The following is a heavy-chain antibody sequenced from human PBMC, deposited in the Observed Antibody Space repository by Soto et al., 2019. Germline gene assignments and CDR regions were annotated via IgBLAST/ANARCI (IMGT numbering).Heavy chain of an antibody. CDR2: ISSGSDYI. Sequence: PGGSLRLSCAASGFTFSSYSMNWVRQAPGKGLEWISSISSGSDYISYADSVTGRFTISRDNSKNTLYLQMNSLRAEDTAVYYCAKDIETYADLHAFDMWGPGTLVTVS. V-gene: IGHV3-21*04. CDR1: GFTFSSYS. D-gene: IGHD4-17*01. CDR3: AKDIETYADLHAFDM. J-gene: IGHJ3*02.